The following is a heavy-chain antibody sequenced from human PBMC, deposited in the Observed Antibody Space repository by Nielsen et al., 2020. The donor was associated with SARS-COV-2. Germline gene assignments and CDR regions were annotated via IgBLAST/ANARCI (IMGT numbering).Heavy chain of an antibody. CDR3: ASSGPYGDYWI. CDR2: IKPDGSEK. CDR1: GFTFSSLW. D-gene: IGHD4-17*01. Sequence: GESLKISCAASGFTFSSLWMSWVRQVPGKGLEWVADIKPDGSEKVYVDSVKGRFTISRDNAKNSMSLQMNSLRVEDTALYHCASSGPYGDYWIWGQGTLVTVSS. V-gene: IGHV3-7*03. J-gene: IGHJ4*02.